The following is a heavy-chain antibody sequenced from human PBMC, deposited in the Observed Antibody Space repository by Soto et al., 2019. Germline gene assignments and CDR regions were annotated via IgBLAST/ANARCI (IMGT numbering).Heavy chain of an antibody. CDR2: VNLSAGTT. D-gene: IGHD2-8*02. J-gene: IGHJ6*01. CDR1: GYTFSIYY. V-gene: IGHV1-46*01. Sequence: SSGKVSCKATGYTFSIYYIHWVRQAPGQGLEWMGIVNLSAGTTGYAQRFRGTLALTADTSTRKDYMEPSALTSGDTAKYYWARDLFWVGALNGYCLGGACNFHLRGMDVWRQGTRVTVS. CDR3: ARDLFWVGALNGYCLGGACNFHLRGMDV.